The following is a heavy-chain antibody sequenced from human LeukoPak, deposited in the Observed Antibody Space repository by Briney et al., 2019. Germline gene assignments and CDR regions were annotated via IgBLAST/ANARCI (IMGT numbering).Heavy chain of an antibody. Sequence: PGGSLRLSCAASGFTFSSYDMHWVRQATGKGLEWVSAIGTAGDTYYPGSVKGRFTISRENAKNSLYLQMNSLRAGDTAVYYCARDVKYCSGGSCYSVFDYWGQGTLVTVSS. D-gene: IGHD2-15*01. V-gene: IGHV3-13*01. CDR2: IGTAGDT. CDR1: GFTFSSYD. J-gene: IGHJ4*02. CDR3: ARDVKYCSGGSCYSVFDY.